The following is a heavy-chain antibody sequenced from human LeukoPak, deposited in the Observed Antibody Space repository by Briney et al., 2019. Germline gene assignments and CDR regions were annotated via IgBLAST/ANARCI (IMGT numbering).Heavy chain of an antibody. CDR2: IWDDGSNE. Sequence: GGSLRLSCTASGFTFSNYGMHWVRQAPGKGLEWVAVIWDDGSNEYYADSVKGRFTIFRDNRRNTLYLQMNSLRAEDTAVYSCARDHSGTQDYWGQGTLVTVSS. V-gene: IGHV3-33*01. CDR3: ARDHSGTQDY. D-gene: IGHD1-1*01. J-gene: IGHJ4*02. CDR1: GFTFSNYG.